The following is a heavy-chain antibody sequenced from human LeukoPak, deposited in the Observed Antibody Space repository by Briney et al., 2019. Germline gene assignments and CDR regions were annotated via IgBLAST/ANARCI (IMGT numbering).Heavy chain of an antibody. CDR1: GFTFSSYS. D-gene: IGHD3-22*01. CDR3: SSSRYDSSGYYGIIGY. Sequence: PGGSLRLSCPVSGFTFSSYSMNWVRQAPGKGLEWVSSISRSSNYKYYTDYVKGRFTISRDTAKNSLYLQMDSLRAEDTALYYCSSSRYDSSGYYGIIGYWGQGNLVTVFS. J-gene: IGHJ4*02. V-gene: IGHV3-21*01. CDR2: ISRSSNYK.